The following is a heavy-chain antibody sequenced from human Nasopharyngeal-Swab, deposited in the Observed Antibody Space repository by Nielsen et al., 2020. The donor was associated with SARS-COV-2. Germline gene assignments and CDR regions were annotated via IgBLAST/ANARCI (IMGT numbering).Heavy chain of an antibody. Sequence: SETLSLTCTVSGGSISSSSYYWGWIRQPPGKGLEWIGSIYYSGSTYYNPSLKSRVTISVDTSKNQFSLKLSSVTAADTAVYYCARSAPLSSGWYPGYFQHWGQGTLVTVSS. J-gene: IGHJ1*01. D-gene: IGHD6-19*01. CDR2: IYYSGST. CDR3: ARSAPLSSGWYPGYFQH. CDR1: GGSISSSSYY. V-gene: IGHV4-39*01.